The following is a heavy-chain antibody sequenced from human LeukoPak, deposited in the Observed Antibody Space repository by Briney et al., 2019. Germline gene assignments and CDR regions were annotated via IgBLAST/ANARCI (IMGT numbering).Heavy chain of an antibody. V-gene: IGHV3-21*04. J-gene: IGHJ6*02. CDR1: GFTFNSYA. D-gene: IGHD6-19*01. CDR3: ARDLSSGWYPYYYYGMDV. CDR2: VSDSGDYT. Sequence: GGSLGLSCAASGFTFNSYAMTWVRQAPGKGLEWVSSVSDSGDYTYYADSVKGRFTISRDNAKNSLYLQMNSLRAEDTAVYYCARDLSSGWYPYYYYGMDVWGQGTTVTVSS.